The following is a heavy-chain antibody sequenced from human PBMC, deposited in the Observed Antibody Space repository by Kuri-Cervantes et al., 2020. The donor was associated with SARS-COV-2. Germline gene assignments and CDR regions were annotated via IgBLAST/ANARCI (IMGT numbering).Heavy chain of an antibody. V-gene: IGHV4-39*02. J-gene: IGHJ4*02. CDR1: GGSISLTSYH. Sequence: SETLSLTCTVSGGSISLTSYHWGWIRQSPGKELEWIGSIYYNGNTYYNPSLQSRVSMSVDMSKNQFSLRLSSVTAADTAVYYCAREPWGYGPGGYWGQGTLVTVSS. CDR3: AREPWGYGPGGY. D-gene: IGHD5-18*01. CDR2: IYYNGNT.